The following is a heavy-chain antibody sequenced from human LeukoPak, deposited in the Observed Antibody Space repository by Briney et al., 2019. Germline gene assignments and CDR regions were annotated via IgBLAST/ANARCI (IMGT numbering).Heavy chain of an antibody. J-gene: IGHJ3*02. CDR2: MNPNSGNS. V-gene: IGHV1-8*02. CDR1: GYTFTNYD. Sequence: ASVKVSCKASGYTFTNYDINWVRQATGQGLEWMGWMNPNSGNSGYAQKFQGRVTVTRNTSISTAYMELSSLRSEDTAVYYCARVTTRSDAFDIWGQGTMVTVSS. D-gene: IGHD4-11*01. CDR3: ARVTTRSDAFDI.